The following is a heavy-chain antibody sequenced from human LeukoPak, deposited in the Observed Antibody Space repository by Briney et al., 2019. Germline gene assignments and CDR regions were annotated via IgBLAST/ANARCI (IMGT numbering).Heavy chain of an antibody. CDR2: IFPGDSDT. Sequence: GAALQTPCRGFGCGFTNDWNGRGRRQPGKGGGGMGIIFPGDSDTRYSPSFQGQVTVSADKSISTAYLQWNSLRASDTAIYYCARHSGLSDFFHYWGQGTLVTVSS. J-gene: IGHJ4*02. CDR3: ARHSGLSDFFHY. V-gene: IGHV5-51*01. D-gene: IGHD2-15*01. CDR1: GCGFTNDW.